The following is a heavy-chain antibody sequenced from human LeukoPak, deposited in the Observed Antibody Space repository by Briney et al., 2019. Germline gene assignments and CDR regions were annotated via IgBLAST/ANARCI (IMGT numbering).Heavy chain of an antibody. J-gene: IGHJ4*02. D-gene: IGHD6-13*01. Sequence: MPSETLSLTCTVSGYSISSGYYWGWIRQPPGKGLEWIGGIYHSGSTYYNPSLKSRVTISVDTSKNQFSLKLSSVTAADTAVYYCAISPGYSSSWYRGHYFDYWGQGTLVTVSS. CDR1: GYSISSGYY. V-gene: IGHV4-38-2*02. CDR3: AISPGYSSSWYRGHYFDY. CDR2: IYHSGST.